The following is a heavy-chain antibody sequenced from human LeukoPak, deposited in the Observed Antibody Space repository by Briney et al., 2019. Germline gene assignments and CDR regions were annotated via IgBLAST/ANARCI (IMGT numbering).Heavy chain of an antibody. D-gene: IGHD1-20*01. CDR3: ATVKGITGTTGGFDY. J-gene: IGHJ4*02. CDR1: GYTFTSYG. CDR2: ISAYNGNT. V-gene: IGHV1-18*01. Sequence: ASVKVSCKASGYTFTSYGISWVRQAPGQGLEWMGWISAYNGNTNYAQKLQGRVTMTTDTSTSTAYMELRSLRSDDTAVYYCATVKGITGTTGGFDYWGQGTLVTVSS.